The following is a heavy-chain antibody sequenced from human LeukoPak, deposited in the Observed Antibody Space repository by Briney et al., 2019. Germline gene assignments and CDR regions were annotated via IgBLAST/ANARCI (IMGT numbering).Heavy chain of an antibody. CDR3: ARDPSPYSSYVYYYMDV. CDR2: INPNSGGT. D-gene: IGHD4-11*01. Sequence: GASVKVSCRASGYTFTGYYMHWVRQAPGQGLEWMGWINPNSGGTNYAQKFQGRVTMTRDTSISTAYMELSRLRSDDTAVYYCARDPSPYSSYVYYYMDVWGKGTTVTISS. V-gene: IGHV1-2*02. CDR1: GYTFTGYY. J-gene: IGHJ6*03.